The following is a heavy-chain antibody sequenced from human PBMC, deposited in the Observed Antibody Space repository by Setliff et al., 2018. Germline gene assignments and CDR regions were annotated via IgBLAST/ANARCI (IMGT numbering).Heavy chain of an antibody. D-gene: IGHD4-17*01. CDR3: SRPHGGDYAFDI. CDR2: INHSGTT. V-gene: IGHV4-34*10. Sequence: PSETLSLTCTVYGVSFSDYYWGWVRQSPGKGLDWIGEINHSGTTNYDPPLEGRISISVDTSRNQISLTLSSVTAADTAVYYCSRPHGGDYAFDIWGQGTMVTVS. CDR1: GVSFSDYY. J-gene: IGHJ3*02.